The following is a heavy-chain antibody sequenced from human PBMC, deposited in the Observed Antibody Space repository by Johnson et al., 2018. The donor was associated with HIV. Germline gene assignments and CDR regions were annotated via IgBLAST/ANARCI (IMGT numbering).Heavy chain of an antibody. CDR3: TRGSFTVDAFDV. J-gene: IGHJ3*01. Sequence: VQLVESGGGLVQPGGSLRLSCVGSSNYKSWVRQAPGKGLEWVSVIYSGGSTYYADSVKGRFTIARDTSKNMLYLHMNSLRPEDTAVYYCTRGSFTVDAFDVWGLGTMVTVAS. CDR2: IYSGGST. V-gene: IGHV3-66*02. CDR1: SSNY. D-gene: IGHD1-26*01.